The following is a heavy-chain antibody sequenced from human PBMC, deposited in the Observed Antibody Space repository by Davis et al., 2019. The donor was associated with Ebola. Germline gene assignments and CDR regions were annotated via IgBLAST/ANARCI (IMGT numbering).Heavy chain of an antibody. CDR3: ARGDDYPFYINV. J-gene: IGHJ6*04. V-gene: IGHV4-59*01. CDR2: IYYSGST. CDR1: GGSISSYY. D-gene: IGHD2/OR15-2a*01. Sequence: SETLSLTCTVSGGSISSYYWNWIRQPPGKGLEWIGYIYYSGSTNYNPSLKSRVTISVDTSKNQFSLKLSSVTAADTAVYYCARGDDYPFYINVWGKGTTVTVSS.